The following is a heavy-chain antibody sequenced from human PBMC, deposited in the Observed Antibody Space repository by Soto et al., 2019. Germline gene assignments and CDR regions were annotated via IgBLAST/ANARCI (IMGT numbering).Heavy chain of an antibody. V-gene: IGHV4-30-4*01. Sequence: SETLSLTCTVSGGSISSGDDFWTWIRQPPGKGLEWIGYIYYSGSTYYNPSLKSRLTMSVDTSKNQFSLKLSSVTAADTAVYYCCASGAKGKVVSCYGMDVWGQGTTVTVSS. J-gene: IGHJ6*02. CDR2: IYYSGST. CDR1: GGSISSGDDF. D-gene: IGHD2-15*01. CDR3: CASGAKGKVVSCYGMDV.